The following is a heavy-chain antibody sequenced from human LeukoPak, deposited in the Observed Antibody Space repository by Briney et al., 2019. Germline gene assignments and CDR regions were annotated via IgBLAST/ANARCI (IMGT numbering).Heavy chain of an antibody. V-gene: IGHV3-23*01. J-gene: IGHJ4*02. D-gene: IGHD2-15*01. CDR2: ISGSGGST. CDR1: GFTFSSYA. CDR3: AEETFYCSGGSCYFDY. Sequence: PGGSLRLSCAASGFTFSSYAMSWVRQAPGKGLEWVSAISGSGGSTYYADSVKGRFTISRDNSKNTLYLQMNSLRAEDTAVYYCAEETFYCSGGSCYFDYWGQGTLVTVSS.